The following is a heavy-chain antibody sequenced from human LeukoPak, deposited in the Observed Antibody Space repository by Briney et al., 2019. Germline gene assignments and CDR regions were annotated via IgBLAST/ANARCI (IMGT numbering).Heavy chain of an antibody. CDR2: IYYSRST. CDR1: GGSISSYY. CDR3: ARGPTRHYFDY. V-gene: IGHV4-59*01. Sequence: PSETLSLTCTVSGGSISSYYWSWIRQPPGKGLEWIGNIYYSRSTTYNPSLKSRVTISVDTSKNQFSLELSSVTPADTAVYYCARGPTRHYFDYWGQGTLVTVSS. J-gene: IGHJ4*02.